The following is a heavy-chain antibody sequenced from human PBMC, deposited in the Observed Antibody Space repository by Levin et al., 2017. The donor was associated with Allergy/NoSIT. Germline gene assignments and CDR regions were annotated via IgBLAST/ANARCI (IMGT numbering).Heavy chain of an antibody. CDR2: IIPISGVS. D-gene: IGHD4-17*01. V-gene: IGHV1-69*04. J-gene: IGHJ4*02. CDR1: GGTFTSHI. CDR3: AREWDGDPGATLDY. Sequence: ASVKVSCKVSGGTFTSHIVTWVRQAPGQGLEWMGRIIPISGVSNYAQKFQGRVTITADKSTRTAYLEVSSLRFEDTAVYYCAREWDGDPGATLDYWGQGTLVSVSS.